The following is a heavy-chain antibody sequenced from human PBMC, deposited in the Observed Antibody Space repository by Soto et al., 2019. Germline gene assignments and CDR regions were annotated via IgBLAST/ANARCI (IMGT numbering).Heavy chain of an antibody. D-gene: IGHD6-19*01. J-gene: IGHJ6*02. CDR3: TTVAGTDAYYSYGMDV. V-gene: IGHV3-15*01. CDR2: IKSKTDGGTT. Sequence: EVQLVESGGGLVKPGGSLRLSCAASGFTFSNAWMSWVRQAPGKGLEWVGRIKSKTDGGTTDYAAPVKGRFTISRDDSKNPLYLQMNSLKPEDTAVYYCTTVAGTDAYYSYGMDVWGQGTTVTVSS. CDR1: GFTFSNAW.